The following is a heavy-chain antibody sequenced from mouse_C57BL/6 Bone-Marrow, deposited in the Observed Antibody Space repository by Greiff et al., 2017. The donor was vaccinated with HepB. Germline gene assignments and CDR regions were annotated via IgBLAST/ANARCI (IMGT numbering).Heavy chain of an antibody. D-gene: IGHD1-1*01. CDR1: GYTFTSYW. CDR3: AWANYYGSSYRWYFDV. Sequence: QVQLQQPGAELVRPGTSVKLSCKASGYTFTSYWMHWVKQRPGQGLEWIGVIDPSDSYTNYNQKFKGKATLTVDTSSSTAYMQLSSLTSEDSAVYYCAWANYYGSSYRWYFDVWGTGTTVTVSS. J-gene: IGHJ1*03. CDR2: IDPSDSYT. V-gene: IGHV1-59*01.